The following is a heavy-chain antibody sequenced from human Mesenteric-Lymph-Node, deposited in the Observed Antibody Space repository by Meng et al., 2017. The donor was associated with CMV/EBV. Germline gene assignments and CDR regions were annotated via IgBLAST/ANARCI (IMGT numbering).Heavy chain of an antibody. J-gene: IGHJ4*02. CDR1: GGSISSTTYH. Sequence: SETLSLTCTVSGGSISSTTYHWGWIRQPPGKGLEWIGSINYSGSTHYNPSLKSRVTISVDKSKNQFSLKLTSVTAADTAVYYCARHSSATRPNFDSWGQGTLVTVSS. D-gene: IGHD6-6*01. CDR3: ARHSSATRPNFDS. V-gene: IGHV4-39*01. CDR2: INYSGST.